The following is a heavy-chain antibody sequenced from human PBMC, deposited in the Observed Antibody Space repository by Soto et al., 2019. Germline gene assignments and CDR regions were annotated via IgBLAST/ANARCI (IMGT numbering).Heavy chain of an antibody. D-gene: IGHD3-22*01. V-gene: IGHV3-9*01. CDR3: ARGLYYYTTSGYPHY. Sequence: SLRLSCAASGFTFDDYAMHWVRQAPGKGLEWVTGISWNSDTLGYADSVKGRFTISRDNAKNSLYLQMSSLRPEDTAFYYCARGLYYYTTSGYPHYWGQGTLVTVSS. J-gene: IGHJ4*02. CDR1: GFTFDDYA. CDR2: ISWNSDTL.